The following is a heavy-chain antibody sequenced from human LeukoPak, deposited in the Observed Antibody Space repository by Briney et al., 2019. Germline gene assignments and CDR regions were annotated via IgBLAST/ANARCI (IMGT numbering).Heavy chain of an antibody. J-gene: IGHJ4*02. CDR2: IYPRDSNT. V-gene: IGHV5-51*01. D-gene: IGHD2-2*01. CDR3: ARHLSDITSSPNY. CDR1: GYSFTNYW. Sequence: GESLKISCKGSGYSFTNYWIGWVRQMPGKGLEWMGIIYPRDSNTRYSPSFQGQVTISADKTINTAYLQWSSLKASDTAMYYCARHLSDITSSPNYWGPGTLVTVSS.